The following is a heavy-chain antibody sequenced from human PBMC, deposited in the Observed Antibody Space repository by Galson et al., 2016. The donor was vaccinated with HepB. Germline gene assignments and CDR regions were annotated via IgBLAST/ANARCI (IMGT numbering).Heavy chain of an antibody. CDR3: AREGSGLWIVATSPDGFDI. Sequence: SLRLSCAASGFTFSSFGMHWVRQAPGRGLEWVAVISYDGSNKYYADSVKGRFTISRDNSKNTLYLQMSSLRAEDTAVYYCAREGSGLWIVATSPDGFDIWGQGTMVTVSS. J-gene: IGHJ3*02. V-gene: IGHV3-33*01. CDR2: ISYDGSNK. D-gene: IGHD5-12*01. CDR1: GFTFSSFG.